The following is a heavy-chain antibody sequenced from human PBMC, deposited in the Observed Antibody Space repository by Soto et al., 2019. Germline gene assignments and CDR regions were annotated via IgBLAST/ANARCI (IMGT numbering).Heavy chain of an antibody. CDR3: ARHRLIWANHMTTVISNEGFDI. D-gene: IGHD4-17*01. Sequence: ASVKVSCKASGDTFTSYYMHWVRQAPGQGLERMGIINPSGGTSYAQKFQGRVTMTRDTSTSTVYMELSSLRSEDTAVYYCARHRLIWANHMTTVISNEGFDIWGQGAVVTVSS. CDR1: GDTFTSYY. J-gene: IGHJ3*02. CDR2: INPSGGT. V-gene: IGHV1-46*03.